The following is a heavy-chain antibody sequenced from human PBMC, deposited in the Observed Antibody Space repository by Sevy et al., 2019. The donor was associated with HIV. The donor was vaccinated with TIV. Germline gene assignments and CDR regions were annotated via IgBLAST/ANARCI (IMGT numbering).Heavy chain of an antibody. CDR2: LCGDGESR. Sequence: PGGSLRLSCAASGLTFSNYAMSWVRQAPGKGLEWVSSLCGDGESRYYAASVKGRFTISRDNSKDSLSLVYLQMNNLRADDAAVYYCAKAGGYNSDYYFDYWGHGTLVTVSS. V-gene: IGHV3-23*01. D-gene: IGHD6-19*01. CDR3: AKAGGYNSDYYFDY. CDR1: GLTFSNYA. J-gene: IGHJ4*01.